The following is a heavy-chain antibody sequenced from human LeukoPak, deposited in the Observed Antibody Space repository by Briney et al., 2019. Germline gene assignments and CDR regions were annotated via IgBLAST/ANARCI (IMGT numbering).Heavy chain of an antibody. J-gene: IGHJ4*02. CDR2: ISGGGDST. V-gene: IGHV3-23*01. Sequence: GGSLRLSCAASGFTFSSYAMSWVRQAPGKGLEWVSAISGGGDSTYFADSVKGRFTISRDNSKNTLYLQMNTLGAEDTAVYYCAKGSSSWYPFDYWGPGTLVTVSS. CDR3: AKGSSSWYPFDY. CDR1: GFTFSSYA. D-gene: IGHD6-13*01.